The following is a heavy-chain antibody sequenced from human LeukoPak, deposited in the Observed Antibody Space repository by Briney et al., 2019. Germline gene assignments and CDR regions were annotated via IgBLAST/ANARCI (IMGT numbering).Heavy chain of an antibody. CDR2: ISISGDVK. CDR1: RFPFSTHA. Sequence: PGGSLRLSCAVSRFPFSTHAMSWVRQAPGGGLEWVSGISISGDVKYYAAAVQGGFIFSRDNSRNTVYLQMNSPRVEDTAVYYCANQEVPNDYWGEGTLVTVSS. V-gene: IGHV3-23*01. D-gene: IGHD4/OR15-4a*01. J-gene: IGHJ4*02. CDR3: ANQEVPNDY.